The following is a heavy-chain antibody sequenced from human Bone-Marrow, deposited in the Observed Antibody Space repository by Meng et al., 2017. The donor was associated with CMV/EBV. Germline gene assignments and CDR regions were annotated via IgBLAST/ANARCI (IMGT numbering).Heavy chain of an antibody. CDR3: ARVSITGIDY. V-gene: IGHV1-69*02. CDR1: GGTFSSYS. D-gene: IGHD1-20*01. J-gene: IGHJ4*02. Sequence: SVKVSCKASGGTFSSYSISWVRQAPGQGLEWMGRIIPIHEIANYAQKFQGRVTISADKSTNTSYMELSRLRSEDTAVYYCARVSITGIDYWGQGTLVTVSS. CDR2: IIPIHEIA.